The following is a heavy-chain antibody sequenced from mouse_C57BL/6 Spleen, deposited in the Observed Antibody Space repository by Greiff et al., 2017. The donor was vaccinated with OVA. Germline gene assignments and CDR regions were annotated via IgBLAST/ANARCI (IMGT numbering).Heavy chain of an antibody. CDR1: GYSITSGYY. Sequence: VQLKQSGPGLVKPSQSLSLTCSVTGYSITSGYYWNWIRQFPGNKLEWMGYISYDGSNNYNPSLKNRISITRDTSKNQFFLKLNSVTTEDTATYYCARSGMGWYFDVWGTGTTVTVSS. CDR3: ARSGMGWYFDV. J-gene: IGHJ1*03. V-gene: IGHV3-6*01. CDR2: ISYDGSN. D-gene: IGHD4-1*01.